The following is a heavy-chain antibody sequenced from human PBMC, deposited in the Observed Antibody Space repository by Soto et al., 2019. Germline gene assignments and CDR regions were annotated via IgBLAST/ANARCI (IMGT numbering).Heavy chain of an antibody. CDR1: GFTFSSYG. Sequence: PGGSLRLSCAASGFTFSSYGMHWVRQAPGKGLEWVAVISYDGSNKYYADSVKGRFTISRDNSKNTLYLQMNSLRAEDTAVYYCAKDPITMYSSSWYRSYGMDVWGQGTTVTVSS. CDR2: ISYDGSNK. V-gene: IGHV3-30*18. J-gene: IGHJ6*02. CDR3: AKDPITMYSSSWYRSYGMDV. D-gene: IGHD6-13*01.